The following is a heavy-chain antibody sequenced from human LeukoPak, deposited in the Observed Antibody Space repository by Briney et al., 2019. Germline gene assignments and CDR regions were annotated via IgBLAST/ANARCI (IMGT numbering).Heavy chain of an antibody. D-gene: IGHD6-13*01. CDR3: ARTGYSSSYYKFRFDY. CDR1: GGSISNNIYY. CDR2: IYYSGST. V-gene: IGHV4-39*07. Sequence: SETLSLTCSVSGGSISNNIYYWGWIRQPPGTGLEWIGNIYYSGSTYYNPSLKSRVIISVDTSKNQFSLKMSSVTAADTAVYYCARTGYSSSYYKFRFDYWGQGTLVTFSS. J-gene: IGHJ4*02.